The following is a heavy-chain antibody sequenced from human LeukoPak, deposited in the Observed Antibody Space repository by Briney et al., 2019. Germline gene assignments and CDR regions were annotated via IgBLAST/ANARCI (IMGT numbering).Heavy chain of an antibody. CDR2: IYYSGST. J-gene: IGHJ3*02. Sequence: SETLSLTCTVSGGSVSSGSYYWSWIRQPPGKGLEWIGYIYYSGSTNYNPSLKSRVTISIDTSKNQFSLKLSSVTAADTAVYYCARAPTGDGHSGSLDIWGQGTMVTVSS. V-gene: IGHV4-61*01. CDR3: ARAPTGDGHSGSLDI. D-gene: IGHD5-24*01. CDR1: GGSVSSGSYY.